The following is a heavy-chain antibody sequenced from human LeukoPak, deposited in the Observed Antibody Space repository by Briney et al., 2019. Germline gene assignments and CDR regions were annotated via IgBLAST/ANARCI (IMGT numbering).Heavy chain of an antibody. CDR2: ISGSGGST. V-gene: IGHV3-23*01. J-gene: IGHJ3*02. D-gene: IGHD4-23*01. CDR3: AGSPTVDAAFDI. Sequence: SGGSLRLSCAASGFTFSSYAMSWVRQAPGKGLEWVSSISGSGGSTYYADSVRGRFTVSRDNSRNTLALQMNSLRAEDTAVYYCAGSPTVDAAFDIWGQGTMVTVPS. CDR1: GFTFSSYA.